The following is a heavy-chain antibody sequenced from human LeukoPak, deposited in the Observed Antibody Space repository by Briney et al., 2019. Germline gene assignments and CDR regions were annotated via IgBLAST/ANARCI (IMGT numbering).Heavy chain of an antibody. J-gene: IGHJ4*02. CDR1: GFTFSSYW. CDR2: INNDGSDT. CDR3: ARGLGGPDY. D-gene: IGHD3-16*01. V-gene: IGHV3-74*01. Sequence: GGSLRLSCAASGFTFSSYWIRWVRHAPAKRLEWVSRINNDGSDTTYADSVKGRFTVSRDNAKNTLYVEMNTLRADDTAVYYCARGLGGPDYWGQGTLVTVSS.